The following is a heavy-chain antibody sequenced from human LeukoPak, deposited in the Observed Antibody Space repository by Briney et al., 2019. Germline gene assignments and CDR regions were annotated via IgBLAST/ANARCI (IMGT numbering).Heavy chain of an antibody. CDR2: IKQDGSEK. CDR1: GFTFSSYW. V-gene: IGHV3-7*01. D-gene: IGHD3-22*01. CDR3: ARDNVIYYYDSSGYYPLDY. J-gene: IGHJ4*02. Sequence: GGSLRLSCAASGFTFSSYWMSRVRQAPGKGLEWVADIKQDGSEKYYVDSVKGRFTISRDNAKNSLYLQMNSLRAEDTAVYYCARDNVIYYYDSSGYYPLDYWGQGTLVTVSS.